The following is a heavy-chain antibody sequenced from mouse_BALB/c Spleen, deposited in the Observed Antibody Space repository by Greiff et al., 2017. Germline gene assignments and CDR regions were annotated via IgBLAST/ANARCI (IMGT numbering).Heavy chain of an antibody. CDR1: GFAFSSYD. CDR2: ISSGGGST. CDR3: ARLAYDYDVLYAMDY. J-gene: IGHJ4*01. V-gene: IGHV5-12-1*01. D-gene: IGHD2-4*01. Sequence: EVKLVESGGGLVKPGGSLKLSCAASGFAFSSYDMSWVRQTPEKRLEWVAYISSGGGSTYYPDTVKGRFTISRDNAKNTLYLQMSSLKSEDTAMYYCARLAYDYDVLYAMDYWGQGTSVTVSS.